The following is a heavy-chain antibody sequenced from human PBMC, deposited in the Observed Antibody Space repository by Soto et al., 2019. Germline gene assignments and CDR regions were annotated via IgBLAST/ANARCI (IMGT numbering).Heavy chain of an antibody. Sequence: EVQLLESGGGLVQPGGSLRLSCAASGFSISVYGVTWVRQAPGKGLEWVSGVSGGSGATHYRDSVKGRFSITTDNSVNTAYLQMNSLRVEDTAVYYCVRWNGYGDHWGQGTRVTVS. CDR1: GFSISVYG. CDR2: VSGGSGAT. V-gene: IGHV3-23*01. D-gene: IGHD1-1*01. CDR3: VRWNGYGDH. J-gene: IGHJ4*02.